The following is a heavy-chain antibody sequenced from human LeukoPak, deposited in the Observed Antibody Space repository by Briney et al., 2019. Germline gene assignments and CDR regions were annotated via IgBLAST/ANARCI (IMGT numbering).Heavy chain of an antibody. V-gene: IGHV4-34*01. D-gene: IGHD4-17*01. CDR1: GGSFSGYY. Sequence: SETLSLTCAIYGGSFSGYYWSWIRQPPGKGLEWIGEINHSGSTNYNPSLKSRVTISVDTSKNQFSLKLSSVTAADTAVYYCASSYGDLDYWGQGTLVTVSS. CDR3: ASSYGDLDY. CDR2: INHSGST. J-gene: IGHJ4*02.